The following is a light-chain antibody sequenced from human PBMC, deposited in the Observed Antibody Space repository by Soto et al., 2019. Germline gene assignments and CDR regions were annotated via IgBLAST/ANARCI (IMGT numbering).Light chain of an antibody. Sequence: EVVLTQSPGTLSLSPGERATLSCRASQSVSNNYFAWYQQKPGQAPRLLIFGSSDRATGIPDRFSGSGSGTAFTLTFSRLEPEDFAVYYCQQYGSSPPYTFGQGTKLEIK. CDR1: QSVSNNY. J-gene: IGKJ2*01. CDR3: QQYGSSPPYT. CDR2: GSS. V-gene: IGKV3-20*01.